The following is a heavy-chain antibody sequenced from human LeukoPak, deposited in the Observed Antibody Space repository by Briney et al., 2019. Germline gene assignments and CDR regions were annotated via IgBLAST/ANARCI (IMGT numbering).Heavy chain of an antibody. V-gene: IGHV4-4*07. CDR2: IYSSGST. Sequence: SETLSLTCTVSGGSISRYYWSWIRQPAGEGLEWIGRIYSSGSTNYNPSLKSRVTLSVATSKNQFSLKLSSVTAADTAVYYCARMYSGTYGGIDYWGQGTLVTVSS. CDR1: GGSISRYY. D-gene: IGHD1-26*01. J-gene: IGHJ4*02. CDR3: ARMYSGTYGGIDY.